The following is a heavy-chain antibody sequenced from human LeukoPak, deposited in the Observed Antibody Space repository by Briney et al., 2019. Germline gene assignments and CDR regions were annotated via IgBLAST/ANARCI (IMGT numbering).Heavy chain of an antibody. Sequence: PGGSLRLSCAASGLILSSYGIHWVRQAPGKGLEWVAVIWYDGTNIYYGDSVKGRFSISRDNSKNTVYLQMDSLRAEDTAVYYCARDAGGAFGNYVNYFDYWRQGTLVTVSS. CDR3: ARDAGGAFGNYVNYFDY. V-gene: IGHV3-33*01. D-gene: IGHD4-11*01. CDR1: GLILSSYG. J-gene: IGHJ4*02. CDR2: IWYDGTNI.